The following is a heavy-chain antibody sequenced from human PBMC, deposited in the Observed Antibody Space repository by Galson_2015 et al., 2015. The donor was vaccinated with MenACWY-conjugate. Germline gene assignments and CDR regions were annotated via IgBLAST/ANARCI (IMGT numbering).Heavy chain of an antibody. CDR1: GGTFGNYA. CDR2: FIPIFATA. Sequence: SVKVSCKASGGTFGNYAISWVRHAPGQGLEWMGGFIPIFATAPSAQTFQDRVTFTAYQSTVPAYMHLGSLKCDDTAVYYCARVSHYDESGYRFGTFASWGQGAMAIVSS. CDR3: ARVSHYDESGYRFGTFAS. V-gene: IGHV1-69*13. J-gene: IGHJ3*02. D-gene: IGHD3-22*01.